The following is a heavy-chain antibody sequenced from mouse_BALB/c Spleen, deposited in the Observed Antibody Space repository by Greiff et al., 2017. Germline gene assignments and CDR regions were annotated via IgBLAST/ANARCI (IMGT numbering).Heavy chain of an antibody. V-gene: IGHV1-18*01. J-gene: IGHJ2*01. CDR2: IYPNYDNT. CDR3: AREAFDY. CDR1: GYTFTDYN. Sequence: EVQLQESGAELVKPGASVKISCKASGYTFTDYNMNWVKQSPGKGLEWIGDIYPNYDNTSYNPKFKGKATLTEDKSSSTAYMELRSLTSEDTAVYYCAREAFDYWGQGTTLTVSS. D-gene: IGHD3-2*02.